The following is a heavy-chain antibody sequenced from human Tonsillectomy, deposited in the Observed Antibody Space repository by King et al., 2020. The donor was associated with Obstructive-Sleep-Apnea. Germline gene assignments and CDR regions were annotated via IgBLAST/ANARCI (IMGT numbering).Heavy chain of an antibody. J-gene: IGHJ6*02. CDR1: GFTFSSYG. Sequence: VQSGRSLRLSCAASGFTFSSYGMHWVRQAPGKGLEWVAVIWYDGSNKYYADSVKGRFTISRDNSKNTLYLQMNSLRAEDTAVYYCASSGSESGMDVWGQGTTVTVSS. D-gene: IGHD3-10*01. CDR3: ASSGSESGMDV. CDR2: IWYDGSNK. V-gene: IGHV3-33*01.